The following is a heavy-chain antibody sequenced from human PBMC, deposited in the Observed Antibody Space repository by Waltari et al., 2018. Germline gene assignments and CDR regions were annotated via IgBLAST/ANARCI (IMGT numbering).Heavy chain of an antibody. CDR1: GCSISGSSHH. CDR3: ARRGDCGNDCYTFDY. V-gene: IGHV4-39*01. J-gene: IGHJ4*02. Sequence: QLQLQESGPGLVKPSETLSLTCTVSGCSISGSSHHWGWLRPPPGKGLEWFGNIYYSGTTYYNPSLKSRVIISVDTSKNQFSLKLSSVTAADTAVYYCARRGDCGNDCYTFDYWGQGTLVTVSS. CDR2: IYYSGTT. D-gene: IGHD2-21*01.